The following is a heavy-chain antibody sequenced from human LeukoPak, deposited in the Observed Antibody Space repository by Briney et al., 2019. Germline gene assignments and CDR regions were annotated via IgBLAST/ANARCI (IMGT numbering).Heavy chain of an antibody. J-gene: IGHJ4*02. Sequence: GGSLRLSCAASGFTFSSYWMSWVRQAPGKGLEWVANINLDGSVKHYVDSAKGRFTISRDNAKNSLYLQMNYLRAEDTALYYCATSDDSSGSDWGQGTLVTVSS. V-gene: IGHV3-7*01. CDR2: INLDGSVK. CDR1: GFTFSSYW. D-gene: IGHD3-22*01. CDR3: ATSDDSSGSD.